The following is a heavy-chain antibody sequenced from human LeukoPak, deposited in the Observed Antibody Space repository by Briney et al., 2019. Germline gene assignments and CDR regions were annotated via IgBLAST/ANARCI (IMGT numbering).Heavy chain of an antibody. CDR1: GGTFSSYA. Sequence: SVKVSCKASGGTFSSYAISWVRQAPGQGLEWMGGIIPIFGTANYAQKFQGRVTITADESTSTAYMELSSLRSEDTAVYYCARDKGGPETSMDVWGKGTTVTVSS. CDR2: IIPIFGTA. J-gene: IGHJ6*04. D-gene: IGHD3-16*01. V-gene: IGHV1-69*13. CDR3: ARDKGGPETSMDV.